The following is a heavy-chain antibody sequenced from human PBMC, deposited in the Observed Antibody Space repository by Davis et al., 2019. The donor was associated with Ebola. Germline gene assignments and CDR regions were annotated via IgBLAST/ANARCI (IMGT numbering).Heavy chain of an antibody. CDR3: ARMMSAHYYFDS. CDR2: VYPGDSDT. V-gene: IGHV5-51*01. J-gene: IGHJ4*02. D-gene: IGHD3-16*01. CDR1: GYTFTHYW. Sequence: GESLKIYCKGSGYTFTHYWIGWVRQMPGKGLEWMGIVYPGDSDTRYNPSFQGQVSISADKSINTAYLQWSSVKTSDTAIYYCARMMSAHYYFDSWGRGTLVIVSS.